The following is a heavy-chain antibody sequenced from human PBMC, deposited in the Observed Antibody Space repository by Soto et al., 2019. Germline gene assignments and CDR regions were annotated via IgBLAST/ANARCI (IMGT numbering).Heavy chain of an antibody. V-gene: IGHV3-21*06. J-gene: IGHJ6*02. Sequence: SGGSLRLSCAASGFTFSNAVLSWVRQAPGKGLEWVSGISGGGSYIFYADSVQGRFSISRDNPKNSLFLEMNSLRVEDTAVYYCARDSDCHSTSCFFPPHVWGQGTTVTVSS. D-gene: IGHD2-2*01. CDR3: ARDSDCHSTSCFFPPHV. CDR2: ISGGGSYI. CDR1: GFTFSNAV.